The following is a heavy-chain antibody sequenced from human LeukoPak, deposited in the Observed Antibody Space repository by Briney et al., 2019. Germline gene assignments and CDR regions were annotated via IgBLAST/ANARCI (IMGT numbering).Heavy chain of an antibody. J-gene: IGHJ6*03. CDR1: GYTFTSYD. D-gene: IGHD2-21*01. CDR3: ATLAVVAIYYYYYYMDV. CDR2: MNPKSGNT. Sequence: ASVKVSFKASGYTFTSYDINWVRQATGQGLEWMAWMNPKSGNTGYAQQFQGRVTMTRNTSISTAYMELSSLRSEDTAVYYCATLAVVAIYYYYYYMDVWGKGTTVTVSS. V-gene: IGHV1-8*01.